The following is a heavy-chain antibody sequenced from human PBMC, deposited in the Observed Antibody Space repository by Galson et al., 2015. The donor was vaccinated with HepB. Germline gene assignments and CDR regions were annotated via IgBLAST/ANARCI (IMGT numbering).Heavy chain of an antibody. D-gene: IGHD2-21*02. Sequence: SLRLSCAASGFTFDDYTMHWVRQAPGKGLEWVSLISWDGGSTYYADSVKGRFTISRDNSKNSLYLQMNSLRTEDTALYYCAKDQSAYCGGDCYSGFNYWGQGTLVTVSS. CDR1: GFTFDDYT. J-gene: IGHJ4*02. V-gene: IGHV3-43*01. CDR3: AKDQSAYCGGDCYSGFNY. CDR2: ISWDGGST.